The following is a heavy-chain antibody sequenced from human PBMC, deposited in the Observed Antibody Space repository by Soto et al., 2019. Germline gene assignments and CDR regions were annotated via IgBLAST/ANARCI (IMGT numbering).Heavy chain of an antibody. J-gene: IGHJ4*02. D-gene: IGHD3-3*01. CDR3: ARDTDYAFWSGYLDFDY. Sequence: GGSLRLSCAASGFTFSSYSMNWVRQAPGKGLEWVSSISSSSSYIYYADSVKCRFTISRDNAKNSLYLQMNSLRAEDTAVYYCARDTDYAFWSGYLDFDYWGQGTLVTVSS. CDR2: ISSSSSYI. V-gene: IGHV3-21*01. CDR1: GFTFSSYS.